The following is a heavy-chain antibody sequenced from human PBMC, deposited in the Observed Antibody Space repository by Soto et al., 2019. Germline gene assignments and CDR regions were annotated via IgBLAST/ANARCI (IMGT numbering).Heavy chain of an antibody. J-gene: IGHJ4*02. Sequence: PGESLKISCAASRFTFSSYAMSWVRQAPGKGLEWVSAISSSGGSTYYADSVKGRFTISRDNSKDTLSLQMNTLRAEDTAVYYCAKGSSSSRPYYFDYWGQGAQVTVSS. D-gene: IGHD6-6*01. CDR2: ISSSGGST. V-gene: IGHV3-23*01. CDR1: RFTFSSYA. CDR3: AKGSSSSRPYYFDY.